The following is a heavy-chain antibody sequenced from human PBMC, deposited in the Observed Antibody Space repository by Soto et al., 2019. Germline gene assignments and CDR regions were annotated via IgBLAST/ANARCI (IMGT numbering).Heavy chain of an antibody. J-gene: IGHJ5*01. CDR1: GDSISTVDYF. CDR3: ARGRYCLTGRCFPNWFDS. Sequence: QVQLLESGPGLVKPSQTLSLTCSVSGDSISTVDYFWAWVRQPPGQALEYIGYIYKSATTYYNPSFESRVAMSPDTSKSQFSLNVTSLTAADTAVYFFARGRYCLTGRCFPNWFDSWGQGTLVNVAA. D-gene: IGHD2-15*01. V-gene: IGHV4-30-4*01. CDR2: IYKSATT.